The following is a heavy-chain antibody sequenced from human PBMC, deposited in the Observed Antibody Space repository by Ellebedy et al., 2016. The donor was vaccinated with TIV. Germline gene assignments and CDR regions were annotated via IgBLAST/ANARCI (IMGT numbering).Heavy chain of an antibody. Sequence: GESLKISCVDSGLTFSRYWMSWVRQTPGRGLEWVANIKQDGSDKNYVDSVKGRFTISRDNAKNSLYLQMNSLSADDTAVYYCATGARSEGGYWGQGTRVTVSS. CDR3: ATGARSEGGY. J-gene: IGHJ4*02. CDR2: IKQDGSDK. D-gene: IGHD2-15*01. CDR1: GLTFSRYW. V-gene: IGHV3-7*03.